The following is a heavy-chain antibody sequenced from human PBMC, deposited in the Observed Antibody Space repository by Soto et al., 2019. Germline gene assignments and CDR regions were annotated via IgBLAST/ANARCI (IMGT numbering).Heavy chain of an antibody. D-gene: IGHD3-10*01. J-gene: IGHJ4*02. Sequence: QVQLQESGPGLVKPSQTLSLTCTVSGASIGSGTYYWHWIRQHPGKGLEWIGWLSHSGGTYYNPSLKSRMNISVATAKDQFPLRLTSVTGADTGVDYCAGGTRPDTRFGESIFDFWGQGTLVTVSS. CDR2: LSHSGGT. V-gene: IGHV4-31*03. CDR1: GASIGSGTYY. CDR3: AGGTRPDTRFGESIFDF.